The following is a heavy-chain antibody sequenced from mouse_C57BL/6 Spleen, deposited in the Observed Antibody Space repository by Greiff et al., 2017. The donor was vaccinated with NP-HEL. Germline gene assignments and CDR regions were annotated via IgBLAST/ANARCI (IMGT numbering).Heavy chain of an antibody. J-gene: IGHJ2*01. D-gene: IGHD1-1*01. Sequence: DVQLQESGPGLVKPSQSLSLTCSVTGYSITSGYYWNWIRQFPGNKLEWMGYISYDGSNNYNPSLKNRISITRDTSKNQFFLKLNSLTTEDTATYYCARDLDTTVVAFDYWGQGTTLTVSS. CDR2: ISYDGSN. V-gene: IGHV3-6*01. CDR3: ARDLDTTVVAFDY. CDR1: GYSITSGYY.